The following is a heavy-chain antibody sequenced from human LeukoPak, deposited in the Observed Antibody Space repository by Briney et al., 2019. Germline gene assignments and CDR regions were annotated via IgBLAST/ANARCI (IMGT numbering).Heavy chain of an antibody. D-gene: IGHD2-2*01. CDR1: GGSISSSNW. Sequence: PSGTLSLTCAVSGGSISSSNWWSWVRQPPGKGLEWIGEIYHNGSTNYNPSLKSRVTISVDTSKNQFSLKLSSVTAADTAVYYCASGCSSTSCYPYYYYYYGMDVWGQGTTVTVSS. CDR2: IYHNGST. J-gene: IGHJ6*02. CDR3: ASGCSSTSCYPYYYYYYGMDV. V-gene: IGHV4-4*02.